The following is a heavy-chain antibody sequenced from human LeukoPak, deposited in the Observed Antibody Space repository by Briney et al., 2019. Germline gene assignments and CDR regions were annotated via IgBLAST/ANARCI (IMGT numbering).Heavy chain of an antibody. V-gene: IGHV3-33*01. J-gene: IGHJ4*01. D-gene: IGHD4-11*01. CDR2: IWSDGSNR. CDR3: ARDAQRGFDYSNSLKY. CDR1: GFIFSHYG. Sequence: PGGSLRLSCVASGFIFSHYGMHWVRQAPGKGLEWVAVIWSDGSNRFYAGSVKGRFIISRDNSQNTVFLQMNSLRAEDTAMYYCARDAQRGFDYSNSLKYWGHGILVTVSS.